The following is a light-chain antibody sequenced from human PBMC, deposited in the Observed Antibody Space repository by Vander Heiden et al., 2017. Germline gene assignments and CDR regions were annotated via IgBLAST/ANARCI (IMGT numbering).Light chain of an antibody. CDR2: DAS. CDR1: EDIYKY. Sequence: DIEMTQSPSSLCASIVDRVTIPCQASEDIYKYLNWYQQTPGKAPKLLIYDASNSELGVPSRFSGSGSVRAFLFNIRILQPADFATYYCQQDDPDPLTFGGGTKVEIK. V-gene: IGKV1-33*01. CDR3: QQDDPDPLT. J-gene: IGKJ4*01.